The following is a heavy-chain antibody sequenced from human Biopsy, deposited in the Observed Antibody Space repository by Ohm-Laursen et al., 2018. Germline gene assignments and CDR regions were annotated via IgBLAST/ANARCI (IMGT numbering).Heavy chain of an antibody. CDR2: IYTGGTT. Sequence: SLRLSCSASGFTVSNKYMSWVRQAPGKGLEWVSVIYTGGTTHYADSVRGRFTISRDNSKNTLYLQMNSLRAEDTAVYYCARHNCTNGVCLGVYFDYWGQGTLVTVSS. V-gene: IGHV3-53*01. CDR3: ARHNCTNGVCLGVYFDY. D-gene: IGHD2-8*01. J-gene: IGHJ4*02. CDR1: GFTVSNKY.